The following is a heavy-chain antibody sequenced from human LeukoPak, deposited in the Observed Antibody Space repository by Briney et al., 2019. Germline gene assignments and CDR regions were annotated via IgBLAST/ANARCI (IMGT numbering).Heavy chain of an antibody. CDR1: GGSFSGYY. D-gene: IGHD6-19*01. CDR3: ARGPQWLVEIYYYYYGMDV. Sequence: SETLSLTCAVHGGSFSGYYWSWIRQPPGKGLEWIGEINHSGSTNYNPSLKSRVTISVDTSKNQFSLKLSSVTAADTAVYYCARGPQWLVEIYYYYYGMDVWGQGTTVTVSS. V-gene: IGHV4-34*01. J-gene: IGHJ6*02. CDR2: INHSGST.